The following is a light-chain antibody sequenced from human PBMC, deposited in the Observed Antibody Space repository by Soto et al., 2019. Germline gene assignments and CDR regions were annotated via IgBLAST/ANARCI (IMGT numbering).Light chain of an antibody. CDR3: QQYYTGIA. J-gene: IGKJ5*01. V-gene: IGKV4-1*01. CDR2: RAS. Sequence: DVVMTQSPDSLAVSLGERATINCKSSQSVLHSSNNENSVAWYQQKAGQRPKLLIYRASIRESGVPERFSGSGSGTALTLTISSLQAEDVAVYYCQQYYTGIAFGQGTRLEIK. CDR1: QSVLHSSNNENS.